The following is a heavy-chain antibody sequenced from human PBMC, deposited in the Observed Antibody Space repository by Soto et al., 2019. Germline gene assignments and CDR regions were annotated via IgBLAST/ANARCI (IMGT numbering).Heavy chain of an antibody. CDR3: AKTQSAPYSSGMYGMDV. V-gene: IGHV3-23*01. Sequence: EVQLLESGGGLVQPGGSLRLSCAASGFTFSSYAMSWVRQAPGKGLEWVSAISGSGANTYNADSVKGRFTISRDNSKNTLYLQMNSLRAEDTAVYYCAKTQSAPYSSGMYGMDVWGQGTTVTVSS. D-gene: IGHD6-19*01. J-gene: IGHJ6*02. CDR2: ISGSGANT. CDR1: GFTFSSYA.